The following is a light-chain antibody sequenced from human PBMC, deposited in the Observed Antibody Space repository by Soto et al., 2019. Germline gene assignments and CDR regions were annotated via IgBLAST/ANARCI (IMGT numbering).Light chain of an antibody. V-gene: IGKV3-20*01. J-gene: IGKJ3*01. CDR2: DAS. CDR3: QQYGNSPFA. CDR1: QSVSSSY. Sequence: EIVLTQSPGTLSLSPGERATLSCRASQSVSSSYLAWYQQKPGQAPRLLIYDASSRATGIPDRFSGSGSGTGFTLTISRLEPEDFAVYYCQQYGNSPFAFGPGTKVDIK.